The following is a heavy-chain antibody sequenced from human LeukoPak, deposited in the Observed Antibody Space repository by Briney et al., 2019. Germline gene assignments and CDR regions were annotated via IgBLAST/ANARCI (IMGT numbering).Heavy chain of an antibody. CDR2: IKQDGSEK. Sequence: GGSLRLSCAASGFTFSSYWMSWVRQAPGKGLEWVANIKQDGSEKYYVDSVKGRLTISRDNAKNSLFLQMNSLRAEDAAVYYCARVVEYRSGSSCDSLYFDYWGQGTLVTVSS. J-gene: IGHJ4*02. V-gene: IGHV3-7*01. CDR3: ARVVEYRSGSSCDSLYFDY. D-gene: IGHD2-15*01. CDR1: GFTFSSYW.